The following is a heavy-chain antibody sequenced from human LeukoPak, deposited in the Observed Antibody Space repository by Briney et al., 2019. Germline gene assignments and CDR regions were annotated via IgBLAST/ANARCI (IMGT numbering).Heavy chain of an antibody. J-gene: IGHJ4*02. CDR2: INPSGGST. Sequence: ASVKVSCKASGYTFTSYYMHWVRQAPGQGLEWMGIINPSGGSTSYAQKFQGRVTMTRDTSTSTVYMELSSLRSEDTAVYYCARALDGDFWSGYSYYFDYWGQGTLVTVSS. D-gene: IGHD3-3*01. V-gene: IGHV1-46*01. CDR1: GYTFTSYY. CDR3: ARALDGDFWSGYSYYFDY.